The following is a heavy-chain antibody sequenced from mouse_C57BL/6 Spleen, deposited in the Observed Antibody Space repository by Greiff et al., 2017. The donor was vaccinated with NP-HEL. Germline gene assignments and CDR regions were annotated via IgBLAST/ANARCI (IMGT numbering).Heavy chain of an antibody. CDR3: ATGTWFDY. CDR1: GYTFTSYW. J-gene: IGHJ2*01. Sequence: QVQLQQPGAELVMPGASVKLSCKASGYTFTSYWMHWVKQRPGQGLEWIGEIDPSDSYTNYNQKFKGKSTLTVDKSSSTAYMQLSSLTSEDSAVYYCATGTWFDYWGQGTTLTVSS. CDR2: IDPSDSYT. V-gene: IGHV1-69*01. D-gene: IGHD4-1*01.